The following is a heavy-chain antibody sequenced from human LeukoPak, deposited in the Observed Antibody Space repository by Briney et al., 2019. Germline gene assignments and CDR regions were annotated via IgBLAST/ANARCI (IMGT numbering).Heavy chain of an antibody. CDR1: GFTVSSNY. Sequence: PGGSLRLSCAASGFTVSSNYMSWVRQAPGKGLEWVSVIYSGGSTYYADSVKGRFTISRDNAKNSLYLQMNSLRAEDTAVYYCARASTNSSWFGEFFYYYYGMDVWGQGTTVTVSS. V-gene: IGHV3-66*01. J-gene: IGHJ6*02. CDR2: IYSGGST. CDR3: ARASTNSSWFGEFFYYYYGMDV. D-gene: IGHD3-10*01.